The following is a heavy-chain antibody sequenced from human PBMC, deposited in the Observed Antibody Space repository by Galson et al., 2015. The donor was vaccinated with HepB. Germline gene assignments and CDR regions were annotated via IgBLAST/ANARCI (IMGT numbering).Heavy chain of an antibody. D-gene: IGHD6-19*01. CDR3: ARIRGWGDAFDM. V-gene: IGHV2-70*04. CDR2: IDWDDEK. J-gene: IGHJ3*02. CDR1: GFSLTTSGVR. Sequence: PALVKPTQTLTLTCTFSGFSLTTSGVRVGWIRQPPGKALEWVARIDWDDEKFYTPSLKTRLTISKDTSKNQVVLKMTNMDPVDTATYYCARIRGWGDAFDMWGQGTRVTVSS.